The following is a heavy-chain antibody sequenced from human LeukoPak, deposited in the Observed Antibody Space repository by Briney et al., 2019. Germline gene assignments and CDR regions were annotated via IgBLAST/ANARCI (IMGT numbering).Heavy chain of an antibody. CDR2: VNPNGGGT. Sequence: ASVTVSCTASGYTFTSYYMHWVRQAPGQGLEWMGWVNPNGGGTNYAQKFKDRVTMTRDTSISTAYMELSSLQSDDTAVYYCAREGVGGAYGMDVWGQGTTVTVSS. V-gene: IGHV1-2*02. D-gene: IGHD2-21*01. J-gene: IGHJ6*02. CDR3: AREGVGGAYGMDV. CDR1: GYTFTSYY.